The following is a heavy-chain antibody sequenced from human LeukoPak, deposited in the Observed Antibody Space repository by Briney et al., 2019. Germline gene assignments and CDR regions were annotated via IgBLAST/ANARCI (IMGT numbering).Heavy chain of an antibody. Sequence: GASVKVSCKASGYSFTRYAMHWVRQAPGQRLEWMGWINAGNGNTKYSQKFQGRVTLTRSTSMTTAYMELSSLRSEDTAVYYCARQSLDGGSCYDYWGQGTPVTISS. CDR1: GYSFTRYA. D-gene: IGHD2-15*01. CDR2: INAGNGNT. J-gene: IGHJ4*02. V-gene: IGHV1-3*01. CDR3: ARQSLDGGSCYDY.